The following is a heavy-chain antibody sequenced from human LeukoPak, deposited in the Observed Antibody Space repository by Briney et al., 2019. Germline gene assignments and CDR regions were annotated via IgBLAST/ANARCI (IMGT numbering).Heavy chain of an antibody. D-gene: IGHD1-7*01. Sequence: SETLSLTCTVSGGSTSSYYWSWIRQPPGKGLEWIGYIYYSGSTNYNPSLKSRVTISVDTSKNQFSLKLSSVTAADTAVYYCARVVTGTTFAFDIWGQGTMVTVSS. CDR3: ARVVTGTTFAFDI. CDR1: GGSTSSYY. CDR2: IYYSGST. J-gene: IGHJ3*02. V-gene: IGHV4-59*01.